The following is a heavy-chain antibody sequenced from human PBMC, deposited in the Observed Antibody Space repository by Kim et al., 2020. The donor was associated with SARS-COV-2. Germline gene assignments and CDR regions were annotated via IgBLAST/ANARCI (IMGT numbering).Heavy chain of an antibody. CDR2: IYTSGST. Sequence: SETLSLTCTVSGGSVSSGNYHWSWIRQPAGKGLEWIGRIYTSGSTNYNPSLKSRVTISLDTSKNQFSLNLTSVTAADTAMYYCAKTGEFDYCGQGTLVTVSS. V-gene: IGHV4-61*02. CDR1: GGSVSSGNYH. CDR3: AKTGEFDY. J-gene: IGHJ4*02. D-gene: IGHD7-27*01.